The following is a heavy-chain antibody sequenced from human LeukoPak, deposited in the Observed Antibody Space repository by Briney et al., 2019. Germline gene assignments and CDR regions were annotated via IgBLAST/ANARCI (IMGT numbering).Heavy chain of an antibody. CDR1: GGSISSYY. Sequence: SETLSLTCTVSGGSISSYYWSWIRQSPGKGLEWIGYVYYSGSTNHNPSLKSRITISVDTSKNQFSLKLSSVTAADTAVYYCARHAAPGRPYFDYWGQGTLVTVSS. J-gene: IGHJ4*02. D-gene: IGHD6-13*01. CDR2: VYYSGST. CDR3: ARHAAPGRPYFDY. V-gene: IGHV4-59*01.